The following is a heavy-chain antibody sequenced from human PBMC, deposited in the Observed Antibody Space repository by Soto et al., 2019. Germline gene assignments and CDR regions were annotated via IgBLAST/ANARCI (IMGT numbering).Heavy chain of an antibody. CDR2: IIPIFGTA. Sequence: QVQLVQSGAEVKKPGSSVKVSCKASGGTFSSYAISWVRQAPGQGLEWMGGIIPIFGTANYAQKFQGRVTITADKSTSTAYMELSSLRSEDTAVYYCARVDYDSSGYFTRYWYFDLWGRGTLVTVSS. D-gene: IGHD3-22*01. CDR1: GGTFSSYA. CDR3: ARVDYDSSGYFTRYWYFDL. J-gene: IGHJ2*01. V-gene: IGHV1-69*06.